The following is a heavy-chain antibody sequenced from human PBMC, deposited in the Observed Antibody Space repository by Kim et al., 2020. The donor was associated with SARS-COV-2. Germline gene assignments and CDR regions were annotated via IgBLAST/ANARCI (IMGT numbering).Heavy chain of an antibody. Sequence: GGSLRLSCAASGFTFSSYAMHWVRQAPGKGLEWVAVISYDGSNKYYADSVKGRFTISRDNSKNTLYLQMNSLRAEDTAVYYCARDKRIAVAGTRLDYWGQGTLVTVSS. J-gene: IGHJ4*02. CDR2: ISYDGSNK. CDR1: GFTFSSYA. CDR3: ARDKRIAVAGTRLDY. V-gene: IGHV3-30*04. D-gene: IGHD6-19*01.